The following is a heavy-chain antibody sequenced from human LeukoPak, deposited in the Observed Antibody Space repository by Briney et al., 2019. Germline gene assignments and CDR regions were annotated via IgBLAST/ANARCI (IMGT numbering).Heavy chain of an antibody. CDR2: IKQDGSKK. J-gene: IGHJ4*02. Sequence: GGSLRLSCAASGFTFSSYWMTWVRQAPGKGLEWVANIKQDGSKKNYVDSVKGRFTISRDNAKKSLYLQMNRLRAEDTAVYYCATPLDYYDSSGYHQGGDWGQGTLVTVSS. V-gene: IGHV3-7*03. CDR3: ATPLDYYDSSGYHQGGD. D-gene: IGHD3-22*01. CDR1: GFTFSSYW.